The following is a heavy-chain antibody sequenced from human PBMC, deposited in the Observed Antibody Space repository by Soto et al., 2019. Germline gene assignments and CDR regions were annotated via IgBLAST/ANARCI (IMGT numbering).Heavy chain of an antibody. CDR3: ARDVYSSSRYFDY. D-gene: IGHD6-6*01. CDR1: GFTFSSYS. CDR2: ISSSRSYI. V-gene: IGHV3-21*01. Sequence: EVQLVESGGGLVKPGGSLRLSCAASGFTFSSYSMNWVRQAPGKWLEWVSSISSSRSYIYYADSVKGRFTISRDNAKNSLYLQMNSLRAEDTAVYYCARDVYSSSRYFDYWGQGTLVTVSS. J-gene: IGHJ4*02.